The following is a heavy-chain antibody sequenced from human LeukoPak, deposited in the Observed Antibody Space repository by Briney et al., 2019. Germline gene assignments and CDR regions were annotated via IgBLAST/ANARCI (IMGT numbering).Heavy chain of an antibody. CDR3: AKVRGTYSSGYFFDY. CDR2: ISWNSGYI. CDR1: GFTFDNYA. J-gene: IGHJ4*02. Sequence: GGSLRLSCAASGFTFDNYAMHWVRQAPGKGLEWLSIISWNSGYIGYADSVKGRFTISRDNAKKSLDLQMNSLRAEDTAFYYCAKVRGTYSSGYFFDYWGQGTLVTVSS. V-gene: IGHV3-9*01. D-gene: IGHD6-19*01.